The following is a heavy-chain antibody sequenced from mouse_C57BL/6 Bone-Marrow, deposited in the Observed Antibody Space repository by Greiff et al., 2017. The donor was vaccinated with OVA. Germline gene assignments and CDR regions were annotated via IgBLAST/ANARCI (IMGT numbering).Heavy chain of an antibody. J-gene: IGHJ3*01. Sequence: EVQLVESGGGLVQPGGSLKLSCAASGFTFSDYGMAWVRQAPRKGPEWVAFISNLAYSIYYADTVTGRFTISRENAKNTLYLEMSSLRSEDTAMYYCATGAAQAKGPWFAYWGQGTLVTVSA. V-gene: IGHV5-15*01. CDR2: ISNLAYSI. CDR1: GFTFSDYG. D-gene: IGHD3-2*02. CDR3: ATGAAQAKGPWFAY.